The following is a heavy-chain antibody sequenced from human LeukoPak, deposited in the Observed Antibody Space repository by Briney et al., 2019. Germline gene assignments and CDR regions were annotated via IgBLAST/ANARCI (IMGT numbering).Heavy chain of an antibody. CDR2: IYYSGST. Sequence: SQTLSLTCTVSGGSISSGDYYWSWIRQPPGKGLEWIGYIYYSGSTYYNPSLKSRVTISVDTSKNQFSLKLSSMTAADTAAYYCARGGAPCSGGSCYYYGMDVWGQGTTVTVSS. D-gene: IGHD2-15*01. CDR1: GGSISSGDYY. V-gene: IGHV4-30-4*01. J-gene: IGHJ6*02. CDR3: ARGGAPCSGGSCYYYGMDV.